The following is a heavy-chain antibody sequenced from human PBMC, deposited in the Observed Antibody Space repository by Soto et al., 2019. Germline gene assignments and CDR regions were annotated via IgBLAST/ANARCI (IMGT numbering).Heavy chain of an antibody. V-gene: IGHV3-23*01. CDR2: ISGSGGST. D-gene: IGHD3-22*01. CDR1: GFTFSSYA. J-gene: IGHJ4*02. CDR3: AKDMYYYDSSRYFDY. Sequence: EVQLLESGGGLVQPGGSLRLSCAASGFTFSSYAMSWVRQAPGKGLEWVSSISGSGGSTYDADSVKGRFTISRDNSKNTLYLQMNSLRAEDTAVYYCAKDMYYYDSSRYFDYWGQGTLVTVSS.